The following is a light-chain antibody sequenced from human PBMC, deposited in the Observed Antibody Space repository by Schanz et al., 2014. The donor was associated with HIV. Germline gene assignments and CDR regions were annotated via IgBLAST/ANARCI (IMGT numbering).Light chain of an antibody. V-gene: IGLV2-23*02. CDR3: CSYAGTNTWV. CDR2: DVS. CDR1: SSDVGGYNF. J-gene: IGLJ3*02. Sequence: QSALTQPASVSGSPGQSITISCTGTSSDVGGYNFVSWYQQHPDKAPRLMIFDVSSRPSGVSNRFSGSKSGNTASLTISGLQSEDEAHYYCCSYAGTNTWVFGGGTKLTVL.